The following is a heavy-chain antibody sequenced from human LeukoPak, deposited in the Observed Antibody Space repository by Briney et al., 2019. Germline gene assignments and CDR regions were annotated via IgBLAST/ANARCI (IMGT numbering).Heavy chain of an antibody. CDR2: IDWDDDK. J-gene: IGHJ3*02. CDR3: AHSQAYYDFWSGLIRMDAFDI. CDR1: GFSLSTSGMC. D-gene: IGHD3-3*01. Sequence: SGPALVKPTQTLTLTCTFSGFSLSTSGMCVSWIRQPPGKALEWLARIDWDDDKYYSTSLKSRLTITKDTSKNQVVLTMTNMGPVDTATYYCAHSQAYYDFWSGLIRMDAFDIWGQGTMVTVSS. V-gene: IGHV2-70*12.